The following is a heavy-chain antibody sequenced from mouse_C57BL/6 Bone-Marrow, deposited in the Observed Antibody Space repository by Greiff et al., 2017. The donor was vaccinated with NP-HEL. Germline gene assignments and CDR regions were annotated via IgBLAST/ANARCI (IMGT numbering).Heavy chain of an antibody. D-gene: IGHD4-1*01. J-gene: IGHJ4*01. Sequence: VKLQQSGPGLVQPSQSLSITCTVSGFSLTSYGVHWVRQSPGKGLEWLGVIWRGGSTDYNAAFMSRLSITKDNSKSQVFFKMNRLQADDTAIYYCAKEGPTGTGGAMDYWGQGTSVTVSS. CDR3: AKEGPTGTGGAMDY. CDR2: IWRGGST. V-gene: IGHV2-5*01. CDR1: GFSLTSYG.